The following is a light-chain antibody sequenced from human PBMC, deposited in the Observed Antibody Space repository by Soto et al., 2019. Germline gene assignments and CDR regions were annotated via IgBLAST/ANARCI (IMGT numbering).Light chain of an antibody. CDR2: DVS. Sequence: QSVLTQPASVSGSPGQSITLSCTGTSSDIGGYNSVSWYQQHPGKAPKLIIYDVSNRPSGVSTRFSGSKSDNTASLTISGLQAEDDADYYCSSYSASSTLLFGGGTKVTVL. J-gene: IGLJ3*02. CDR1: SSDIGGYNS. CDR3: SSYSASSTLL. V-gene: IGLV2-14*03.